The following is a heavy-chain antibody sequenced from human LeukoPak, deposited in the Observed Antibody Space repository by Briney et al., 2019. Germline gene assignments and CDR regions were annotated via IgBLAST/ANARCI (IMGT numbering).Heavy chain of an antibody. Sequence: SETLSLTCTVSGGSISSYYWSWIRQPPGKGLEWIGYIYYSGSTNYIPSLKSRVTISVDTSKNQFSLKLSSVTAADTAVYYCARTTEGGYTYDYFYYYYMDVWGKGTTVTISS. D-gene: IGHD5-18*01. V-gene: IGHV4-59*01. CDR3: ARTTEGGYTYDYFYYYYMDV. CDR1: GGSISSYY. J-gene: IGHJ6*03. CDR2: IYYSGST.